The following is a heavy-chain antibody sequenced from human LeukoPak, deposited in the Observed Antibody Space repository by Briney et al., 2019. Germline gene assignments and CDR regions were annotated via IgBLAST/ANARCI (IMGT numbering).Heavy chain of an antibody. V-gene: IGHV3-23*01. J-gene: IGHJ4*02. D-gene: IGHD2-2*01. Sequence: GGSLRLSCAASGFTFSSCAMSWVRQARGKGLEWVSALGGSGGTKYYADSVKGQFNISRDNSQNTLYLQIDSLRAEDTAVYYCAKSTCGDTSCHGGYFDSWGQGALVTVSS. CDR2: LGGSGGTK. CDR3: AKSTCGDTSCHGGYFDS. CDR1: GFTFSSCA.